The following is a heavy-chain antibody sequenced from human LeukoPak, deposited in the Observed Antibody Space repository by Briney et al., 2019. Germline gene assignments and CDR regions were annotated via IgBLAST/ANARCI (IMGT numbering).Heavy chain of an antibody. Sequence: GGSLRLSCVASGFTFSSCWMHWVRQAPGKGLVWVSRINSDGSSTSYADSVKGRFTISRDNAKNTLYLQMNSLRAEDTAVYYCATSVEMATADYWGQGTLVTVSS. V-gene: IGHV3-74*01. J-gene: IGHJ4*02. D-gene: IGHD5-24*01. CDR1: GFTFSSCW. CDR2: INSDGSST. CDR3: ATSVEMATADY.